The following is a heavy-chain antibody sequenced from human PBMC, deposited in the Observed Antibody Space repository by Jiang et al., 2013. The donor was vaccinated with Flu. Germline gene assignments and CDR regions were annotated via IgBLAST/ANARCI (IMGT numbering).Heavy chain of an antibody. D-gene: IGHD3-3*01. Sequence: YTFTSYYMHWVRQAPGQGLEWMGIINPSGGSTSYAQKFQGRVTMTRDTSTSTVYMELSSLRSEDTAVYYCAGSLLEWLSHRPYYYYYGMDVWGKGTTVTVSS. V-gene: IGHV1-46*01. CDR3: AGSLLEWLSHRPYYYYYGMDV. CDR2: INPSGGST. J-gene: IGHJ6*04. CDR1: YTFTSYY.